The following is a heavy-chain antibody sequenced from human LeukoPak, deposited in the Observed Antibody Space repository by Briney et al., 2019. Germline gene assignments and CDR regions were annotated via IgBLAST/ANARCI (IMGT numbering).Heavy chain of an antibody. V-gene: IGHV4-34*01. CDR1: GGSFSTYH. CDR2: INHSGST. CDR3: AGYYYGTENYHNHPNFDY. J-gene: IGHJ4*02. D-gene: IGHD3-10*01. Sequence: PSETLSLTCAAYGGSFSTYHWSWIRQPPGKGLEWIGEINHSGSTTYNPSLESRVTISIDTSKNQFSLKLSSVTAADTAVYYCAGYYYGTENYHNHPNFDYWGQGTLVTVSS.